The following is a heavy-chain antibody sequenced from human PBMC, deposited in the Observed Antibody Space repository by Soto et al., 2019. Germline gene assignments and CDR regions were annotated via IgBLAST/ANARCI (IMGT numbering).Heavy chain of an antibody. CDR2: INPNSGGA. CDR1: GYTLTGYY. CDR3: ASKFVANYKWFDP. J-gene: IGHJ5*02. D-gene: IGHD2-21*01. Sequence: ASVKVSCKASGYTLTGYYIHWVRQAPGQGLEWMGCINPNSGGASYAQKFQGRVTMTRNTSIITAYMELSDLRSDDTGVYYCASKFVANYKWFDPWGQGTLVTVSS. V-gene: IGHV1-2*02.